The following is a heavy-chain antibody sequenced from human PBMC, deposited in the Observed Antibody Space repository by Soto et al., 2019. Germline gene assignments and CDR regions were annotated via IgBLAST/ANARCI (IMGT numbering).Heavy chain of an antibody. CDR1: GGTFSSYA. D-gene: IGHD4-17*01. Sequence: QVQLVQSGAAVKKPGSSVKVSCKASGGTFSSYAISWVRQAPGQGLEWMGGIIPIFGTANYAQKFQGRVTITADESTSAAYRELSSMRSEDTAVYYCASVLDGDYDGGSVDYWGQGTLVTVSS. V-gene: IGHV1-69*12. J-gene: IGHJ4*02. CDR3: ASVLDGDYDGGSVDY. CDR2: IIPIFGTA.